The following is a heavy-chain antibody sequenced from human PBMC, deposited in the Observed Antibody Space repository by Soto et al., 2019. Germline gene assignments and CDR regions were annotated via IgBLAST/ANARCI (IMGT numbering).Heavy chain of an antibody. CDR2: IKQEGGEK. Sequence: PXVALRLSCAESGFTISSPGLVWVRQPPGKGLEWVANIKQEGGEKSYVDSVNGRFTVSRDNAQNSLYLQMNSLRVEDTAMYYCARGGDSYIDYWGQGALVTVSS. CDR1: GFTISSPG. J-gene: IGHJ4*02. CDR3: ARGGDSYIDY. D-gene: IGHD2-21*02. V-gene: IGHV3-7*03.